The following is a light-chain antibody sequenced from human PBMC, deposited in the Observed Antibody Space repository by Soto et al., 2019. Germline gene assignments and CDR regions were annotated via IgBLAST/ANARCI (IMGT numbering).Light chain of an antibody. J-gene: IGKJ4*01. V-gene: IGKV3-11*01. CDR3: QQRSNWPPSLT. CDR1: QSVSSN. Sequence: EIVLTQSPATLSLSPGERATLSCRASQSVSSNLAGYQQKPGQAPRLLIYDASNRATAIPARFSGSGSGTDFTLTISSLEPEDFAVYYCQQRSNWPPSLTFGGGTKVEIK. CDR2: DAS.